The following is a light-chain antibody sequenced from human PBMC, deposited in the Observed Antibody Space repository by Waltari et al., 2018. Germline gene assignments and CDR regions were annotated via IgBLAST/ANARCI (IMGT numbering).Light chain of an antibody. V-gene: IGKV1-39*01. J-gene: IGKJ4*01. CDR1: QAISGY. Sequence: DIEMTQSPSSLSASVGDRVTITCRASQAISGYLNWYQQKPGRAPKLLIYAASSLQSGVPSRFSGSGYGTDFTLTISNLQSEDFAVYYCQQYNNWPLTFGGGTKVEL. CDR3: QQYNNWPLT. CDR2: AAS.